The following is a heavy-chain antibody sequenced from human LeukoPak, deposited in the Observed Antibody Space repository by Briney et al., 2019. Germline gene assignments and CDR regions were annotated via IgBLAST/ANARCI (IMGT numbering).Heavy chain of an antibody. D-gene: IGHD6-19*01. CDR1: GFTVSSNY. CDR2: IYSDAST. Sequence: PGGSLRLSCAASGFTVSSNYMSWVRQAPGKGLEWVSVIYSDASTYYADSVKGRFTISRDNSKNTLYLQMNSLRAEDTAVYYCARAVRTSRAYYYYMDVWGKGTTVTVSS. CDR3: ARAVRTSRAYYYYMDV. V-gene: IGHV3-66*02. J-gene: IGHJ6*03.